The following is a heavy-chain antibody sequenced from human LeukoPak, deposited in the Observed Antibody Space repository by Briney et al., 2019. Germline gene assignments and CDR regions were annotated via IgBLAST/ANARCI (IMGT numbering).Heavy chain of an antibody. V-gene: IGHV1-69*13. J-gene: IGHJ4*02. D-gene: IGHD3-10*01. CDR1: GGTFSSYA. CDR2: IIPIFGTA. Sequence: GASVKVSCKASGGTFSSYAISWVRQAPGRGLEWMGGIIPIFGTANYAQKFQGRVTITADESTSTAYMELSSLRSEDTAVYYCARVDGSGSYYNGIDYWGQGTLVTVSS. CDR3: ARVDGSGSYYNGIDY.